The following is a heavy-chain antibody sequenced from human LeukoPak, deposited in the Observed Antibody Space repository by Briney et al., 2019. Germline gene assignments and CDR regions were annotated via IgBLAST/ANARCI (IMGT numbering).Heavy chain of an antibody. Sequence: TSETLSLTCTVSSGSITNYYWSWIRQPPGKGLEWIGFIYYSGNTNYNPSLKSRVTISVDTSKNQFSLKLSSMTAADTAVYYCARSNYGDYFDYWGQGTLVTVSS. CDR3: ARSNYGDYFDY. J-gene: IGHJ4*02. CDR1: SGSITNYY. CDR2: IYYSGNT. V-gene: IGHV4-59*01. D-gene: IGHD4-17*01.